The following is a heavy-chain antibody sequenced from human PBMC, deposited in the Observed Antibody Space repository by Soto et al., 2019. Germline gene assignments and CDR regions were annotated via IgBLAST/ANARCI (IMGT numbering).Heavy chain of an antibody. V-gene: IGHV1-69*02. CDR1: GGTFSSYT. CDR2: IIPILGIA. Sequence: SVKDSCTASGGTFSSYTISWVRQAPGQGLEWMGRIIPILGIANYAQKFQGRITITADKSTSTAYMELSSLRSEDTAVYYCARVAAAAHFDYWGQGTLVTVSS. D-gene: IGHD6-13*01. J-gene: IGHJ4*02. CDR3: ARVAAAAHFDY.